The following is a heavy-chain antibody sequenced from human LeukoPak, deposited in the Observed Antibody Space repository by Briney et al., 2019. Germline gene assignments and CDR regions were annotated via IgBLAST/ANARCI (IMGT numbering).Heavy chain of an antibody. CDR1: GGSISSYY. V-gene: IGHV4-59*01. D-gene: IGHD2-21*01. Sequence: PSETLSLTCTVSGGSISSYYWSWIRQPPGKGLEWNGYIYYSGSTNYNPSLKSRVTISVDTSKNQFSLKLSSVTAADTAVYYCARDRGDGYCGGDCSGMDVWGQGTMVTVSS. CDR2: IYYSGST. CDR3: ARDRGDGYCGGDCSGMDV. J-gene: IGHJ6*02.